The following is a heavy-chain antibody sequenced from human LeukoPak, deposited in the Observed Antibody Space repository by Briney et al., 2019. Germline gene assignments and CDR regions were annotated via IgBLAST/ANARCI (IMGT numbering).Heavy chain of an antibody. J-gene: IGHJ3*02. CDR2: ISGSGGST. D-gene: IGHD2-2*01. V-gene: IGHV3-23*01. Sequence: GGSLRLSCAASGFTFSSYAMSWVRQAPGKGLEWVSAISGSGGSTYYADSVKGRFTISRDNSKNTLYLQMISLRAEDTAVYYCARDLLRYCSSTSCPIGDAFDIWGQGTMVTVSS. CDR1: GFTFSSYA. CDR3: ARDLLRYCSSTSCPIGDAFDI.